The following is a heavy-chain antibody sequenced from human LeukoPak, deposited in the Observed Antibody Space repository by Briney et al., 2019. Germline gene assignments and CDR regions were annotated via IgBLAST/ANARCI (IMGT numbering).Heavy chain of an antibody. Sequence: SETLSLTCTVSGGAISSYYWNWIRQPPGKGLEWIGYIYYSGSTNYNPSLKSRVTISVDTSKNQFSLKLSSVTAADTAVYYRARGHYDSSGYYSNPFDYWGQGTLVTVSS. CDR3: ARGHYDSSGYYSNPFDY. CDR2: IYYSGST. CDR1: GGAISSYY. D-gene: IGHD3-22*01. J-gene: IGHJ4*02. V-gene: IGHV4-59*01.